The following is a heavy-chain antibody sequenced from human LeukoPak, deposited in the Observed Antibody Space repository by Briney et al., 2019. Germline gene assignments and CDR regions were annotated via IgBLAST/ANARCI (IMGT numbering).Heavy chain of an antibody. J-gene: IGHJ6*03. D-gene: IGHD2-2*01. V-gene: IGHV3-30*02. Sequence: GGSLRLSCAASGFTFSSYGMHWVRQAPGKGLEWVAFIRYDGSNKYYADSVKGRFTISRDNSKNTLYLQMNSLRAEDTAVYYCAKLGVVPAAIHYYYMDVWGKGTTVTASS. CDR2: IRYDGSNK. CDR3: AKLGVVPAAIHYYYMDV. CDR1: GFTFSSYG.